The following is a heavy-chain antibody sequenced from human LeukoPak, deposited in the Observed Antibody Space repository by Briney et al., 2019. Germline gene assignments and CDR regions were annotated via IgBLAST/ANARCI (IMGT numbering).Heavy chain of an antibody. J-gene: IGHJ4*02. CDR1: GYTFTGYY. Sequence: ASVKVSCKASGYTFTGYYMHWVRQAPGQGLEWMGRINPNSGGTNYAQKFQGRVTMTRDTSISTAYMELNRLRSDETAVYYCARGSPFREPIDYWGQGTLVTVSS. D-gene: IGHD1-26*01. CDR3: ARGSPFREPIDY. V-gene: IGHV1-2*06. CDR2: INPNSGGT.